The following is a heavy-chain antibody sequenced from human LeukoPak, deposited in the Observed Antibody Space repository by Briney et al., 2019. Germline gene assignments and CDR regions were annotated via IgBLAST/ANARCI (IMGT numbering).Heavy chain of an antibody. V-gene: IGHV1-2*02. CDR3: AIDVITPMVFDN. Sequence: ASVKVSCKTSGYRFTDYYIHWIRQAPGQGLEWMGWINPNSGGTVYARRFQGRVTVTRDTSISTAYMELNRLSSDDTAVYSCAIDVITPMVFDNWGQGTLVTVSS. CDR1: GYRFTDYY. D-gene: IGHD3-16*01. J-gene: IGHJ4*02. CDR2: INPNSGGT.